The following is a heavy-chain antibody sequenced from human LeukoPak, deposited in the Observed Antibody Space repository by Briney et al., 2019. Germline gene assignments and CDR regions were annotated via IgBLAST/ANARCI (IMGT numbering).Heavy chain of an antibody. Sequence: PGGSLRLSCAASGFTFDDYGMSWVRQAPGKGLEWVSGINWNGASTGYADSVKGRFTISRDNAKNSLNLQMNILRVEDTALYYCARVPVPAAMMDYWGQGTLVTVSS. J-gene: IGHJ4*02. D-gene: IGHD2-2*01. CDR1: GFTFDDYG. V-gene: IGHV3-20*04. CDR3: ARVPVPAAMMDY. CDR2: INWNGAST.